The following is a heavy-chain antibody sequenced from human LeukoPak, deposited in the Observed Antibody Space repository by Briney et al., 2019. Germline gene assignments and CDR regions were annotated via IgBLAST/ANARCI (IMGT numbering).Heavy chain of an antibody. V-gene: IGHV1-18*01. D-gene: IGHD3-16*01. Sequence: GASVKVSCKASGYTFTSYGITWVRQAPGQGLEWMGWISAYNGNTNYAQKLQGRVTLTTDTSTSTAYMELRSLRSDDTAVYYCARAMSTFGGVRNYFDSWGQGTLVTVSS. CDR1: GYTFTSYG. CDR3: ARAMSTFGGVRNYFDS. CDR2: ISAYNGNT. J-gene: IGHJ4*02.